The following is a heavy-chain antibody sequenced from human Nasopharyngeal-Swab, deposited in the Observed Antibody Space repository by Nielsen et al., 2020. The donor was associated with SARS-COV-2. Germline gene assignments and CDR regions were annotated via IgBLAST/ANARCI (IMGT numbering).Heavy chain of an antibody. CDR2: MNPKSGEV. Sequence: ASVKVSCKCSGYNFNRNDINWVRQAPGQGLEWMGWMNPKSGEVGYEQKFQGRVTMTRNTATATVYMELSGLRREDTAVYYCARGAFGLDHSWFDPWGQGTLVTVSS. J-gene: IGHJ5*02. V-gene: IGHV1-8*01. CDR1: GYNFNRND. D-gene: IGHD3/OR15-3a*01. CDR3: ARGAFGLDHSWFDP.